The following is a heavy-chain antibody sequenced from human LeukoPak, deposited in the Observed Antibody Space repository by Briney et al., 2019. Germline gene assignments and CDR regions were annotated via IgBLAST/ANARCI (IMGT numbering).Heavy chain of an antibody. CDR1: GFTFSSYS. Sequence: TGGSLRLSCAASGFTFSSYSMNWVRQAPGKGLEWVSYITSSSSTIYYADSVKGRFTISRDNAKNSLYLQMNSLRAEDTAVYYCAKSPGGWLFGYWGQGTLVTVSS. CDR3: AKSPGGWLFGY. CDR2: ITSSSSTI. J-gene: IGHJ4*02. V-gene: IGHV3-48*01. D-gene: IGHD2-8*02.